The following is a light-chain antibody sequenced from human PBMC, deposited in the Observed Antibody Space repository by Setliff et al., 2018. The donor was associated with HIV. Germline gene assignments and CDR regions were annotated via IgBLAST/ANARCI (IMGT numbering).Light chain of an antibody. CDR2: WAS. CDR3: QQYYRTPLT. V-gene: IGKV4-1*01. Sequence: DIVMTQSPNSLAVSLGERATINCKSSQSIFFSLNNKNYLTWYQQKPGQPPKLLISWASTRESGVPDRFSGSGSGTDFTLTISSLQAEDVAVYYCQQYYRTPLTFGGGTKVDIK. J-gene: IGKJ4*01. CDR1: QSIFFSLNNKNY.